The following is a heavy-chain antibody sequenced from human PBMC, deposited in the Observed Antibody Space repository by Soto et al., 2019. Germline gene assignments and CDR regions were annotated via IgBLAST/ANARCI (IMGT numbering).Heavy chain of an antibody. D-gene: IGHD3-3*01. J-gene: IGHJ4*02. V-gene: IGHV3-23*01. CDR3: AKDPYYDFWSGSFDY. CDR2: ISGSGGST. CDR1: GFTFSSYA. Sequence: EVQLLESGGGLVQPGGSLRLSCAASGFTFSSYAMSWVRQAPGKGLEWVSAISGSGGSTYYADPVKGRFTISRDNSKNTLYLQMNSLRAEDTAVYYCAKDPYYDFWSGSFDYWGQGTLVTVSS.